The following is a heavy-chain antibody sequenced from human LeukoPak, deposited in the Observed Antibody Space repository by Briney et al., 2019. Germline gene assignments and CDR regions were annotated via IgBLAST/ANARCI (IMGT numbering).Heavy chain of an antibody. J-gene: IGHJ3*02. CDR3: ARDFRGSVDAFDI. CDR1: GGFISSYY. Sequence: SETLSLTCTVSGGFISSYYWSWIRQPPGKGLEWIGYIYYSGRTNYNPSLKSRVSISVDTSKNQFSLKLSSVTAADTAVYYCARDFRGSVDAFDIWGQGTMVAVSS. CDR2: IYYSGRT. V-gene: IGHV4-59*01.